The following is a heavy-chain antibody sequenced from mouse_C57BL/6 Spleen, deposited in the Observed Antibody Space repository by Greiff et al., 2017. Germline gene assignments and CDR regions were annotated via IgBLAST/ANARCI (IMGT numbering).Heavy chain of an antibody. D-gene: IGHD1-1*01. Sequence: EVKLEESGPELVKPGASVKIPCKASGYTFTDYNMDWVKQSHGKSLEWIGDINPNNGGTIYNQKFKGKATLTVDKSSSTAYMELRSLTSEDTAVYYCARSDHYGSSYGYFDVWGTGTTVTVSS. CDR2: INPNNGGT. CDR1: GYTFTDYN. CDR3: ARSDHYGSSYGYFDV. V-gene: IGHV1-18*01. J-gene: IGHJ1*03.